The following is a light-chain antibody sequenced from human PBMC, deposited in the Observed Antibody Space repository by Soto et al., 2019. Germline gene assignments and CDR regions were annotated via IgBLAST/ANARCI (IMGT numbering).Light chain of an antibody. V-gene: IGKV3-20*01. CDR2: SGS. J-gene: IGKJ2*01. CDR1: QSVSSSY. Sequence: EIVLTQSPGTLSLSPGERATLSCRASQSVSSSYLAWYQQKPGQAPRLLIYSGSDRAIGIPDRFSGTGSGTDFTLTISRLEPEDFAVYYCQQYGRSSTFGQGTKLEIK. CDR3: QQYGRSST.